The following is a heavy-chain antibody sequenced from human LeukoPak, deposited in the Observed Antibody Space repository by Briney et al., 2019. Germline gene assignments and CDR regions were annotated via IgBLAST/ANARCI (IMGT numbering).Heavy chain of an antibody. CDR1: GYTFTGYY. V-gene: IGHV1-2*02. J-gene: IGHJ4*02. Sequence: ASVKVSCKASGYTFTGYYMHWVRQAPGQGLEWMGWINPNSGGTNYAQKFQGRDTMTRDTSISTAYMELSRLRSDDTAVYYCARGHYVWGSYRFVDGYWGQGTLVTVSS. CDR3: ARGHYVWGSYRFVDGY. CDR2: INPNSGGT. D-gene: IGHD3-16*02.